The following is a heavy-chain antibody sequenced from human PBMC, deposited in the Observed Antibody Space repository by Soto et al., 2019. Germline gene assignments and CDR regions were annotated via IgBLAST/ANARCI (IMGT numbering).Heavy chain of an antibody. Sequence: QVQLQQWGAGLLKPSETLSLTCAVYGGSFSGYYWSWIRQPPGKGLEWIGEINHSGSTNYNPSLKRRGTITGDTAKNQFSLKLSSGTAADTAVYYCARHYGHFDYWGQGTLVTVSS. CDR2: INHSGST. CDR3: ARHYGHFDY. D-gene: IGHD4-17*01. V-gene: IGHV4-34*01. CDR1: GGSFSGYY. J-gene: IGHJ4*02.